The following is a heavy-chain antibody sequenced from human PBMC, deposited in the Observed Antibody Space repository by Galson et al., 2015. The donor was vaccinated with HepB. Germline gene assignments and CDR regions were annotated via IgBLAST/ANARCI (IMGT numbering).Heavy chain of an antibody. CDR3: AREYNWNYYNWFDP. CDR1: GYTFTSYA. CDR2: INAGNGNT. D-gene: IGHD1-7*01. Sequence: SVKVSCKASGYTFTSYAMHWVRQAPGQRLEWMGWINAGNGNTKYSQKFQGRVTITRDTSASTAYMELSSLRSEDTAVYYCAREYNWNYYNWFDPWGQGTLVTVSS. J-gene: IGHJ5*02. V-gene: IGHV1-3*01.